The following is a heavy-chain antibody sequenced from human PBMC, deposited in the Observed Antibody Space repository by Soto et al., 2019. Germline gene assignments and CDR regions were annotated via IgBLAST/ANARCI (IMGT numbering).Heavy chain of an antibody. CDR3: ATIEREYYYSYYGIDV. CDR1: GGTFSSYA. V-gene: IGHV1-69*01. D-gene: IGHD1-1*01. J-gene: IGHJ6*01. CDR2: IIPIFGTA. Sequence: QVQLVQSGAEVKKPGSSVKVSCKASGGTFSSYAISWVRQAPGQGLEWMGGIIPIFGTANYAQKFQGRVTITPDESTRTADMELSSLRSEDTAVYYSATIEREYYYSYYGIDVWGQGTTVTVSS.